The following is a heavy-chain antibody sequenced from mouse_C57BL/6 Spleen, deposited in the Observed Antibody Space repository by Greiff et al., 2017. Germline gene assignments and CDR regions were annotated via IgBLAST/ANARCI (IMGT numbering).Heavy chain of an antibody. Sequence: QVQLKQSGAELVRPGASVKLSCKASGYTFTDYYINWVKQRPGQGLEWIARIYPGSGNTYYNEKFKGKATLTAEKSSSTAYMQLSSLTSEDSAVYFCARGIKGYYLDYWGQGTTLTVSA. CDR3: ARGIKGYYLDY. J-gene: IGHJ2*01. CDR1: GYTFTDYY. V-gene: IGHV1-76*01. D-gene: IGHD2-4*01. CDR2: IYPGSGNT.